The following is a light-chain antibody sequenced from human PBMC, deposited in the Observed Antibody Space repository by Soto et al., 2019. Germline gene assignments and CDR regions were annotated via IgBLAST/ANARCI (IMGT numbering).Light chain of an antibody. CDR2: GAS. Sequence: DIVVTPAQATLSVSPANRSFLSCRASQSVSSNVAWYQQTPGQPTRLLIYGASTRATGIPARFSGSGSGTEFTLTISSLQSEDFAVYYCQQYNNWPPLTFGGGTKVDIK. CDR3: QQYNNWPPLT. V-gene: IGKV3-15*01. CDR1: QSVSSN. J-gene: IGKJ4*01.